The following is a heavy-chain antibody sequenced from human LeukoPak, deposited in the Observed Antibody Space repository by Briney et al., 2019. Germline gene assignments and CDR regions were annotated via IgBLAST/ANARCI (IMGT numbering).Heavy chain of an antibody. Sequence: PGGSVKVSCKASGGTFSSYAISWVRQAPGQGLEWMGGIIPIFGTANYAQKFQGRVTITTDESTSTAYMELSSLRSEDTAVYYCARPGEIYCSSTSCPRDYYYYMDVWGKGTTVTVSS. J-gene: IGHJ6*03. V-gene: IGHV1-69*05. CDR1: GGTFSSYA. CDR2: IIPIFGTA. CDR3: ARPGEIYCSSTSCPRDYYYYMDV. D-gene: IGHD2-2*01.